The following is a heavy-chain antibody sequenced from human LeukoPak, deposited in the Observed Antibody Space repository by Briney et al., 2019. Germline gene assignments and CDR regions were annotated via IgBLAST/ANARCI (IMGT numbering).Heavy chain of an antibody. J-gene: IGHJ4*02. D-gene: IGHD7-27*01. CDR3: ARNWGSGSFDL. Sequence: PGRSLRLSCTASGFTFDNYAMSWFRQAPGKGLEWIGFIRSKGYGGTTAYAASVKGRFTMSRDDSKGIAYLQMDSLKTEDTAVYYCARNWGSGSFDLWGQGTLVTVSS. CDR1: GFTFDNYA. CDR2: IRSKGYGGTT. V-gene: IGHV3-49*03.